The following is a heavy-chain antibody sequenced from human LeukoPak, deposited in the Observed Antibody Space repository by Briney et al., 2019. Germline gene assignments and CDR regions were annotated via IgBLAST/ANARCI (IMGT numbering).Heavy chain of an antibody. V-gene: IGHV4-59*01. CDR1: GGSISSYY. Sequence: SETLSLTCSGSGGSISSYYWSWIRQPPRKGLEWIGYIYYSGSTNYKPSLKTRVTISGDASKNQLSLKLSSVTAAGTAVYYCARLGPMVRGVIMTDYYYGMDVWGQGTTVTVSS. D-gene: IGHD3-10*01. J-gene: IGHJ6*02. CDR3: ARLGPMVRGVIMTDYYYGMDV. CDR2: IYYSGST.